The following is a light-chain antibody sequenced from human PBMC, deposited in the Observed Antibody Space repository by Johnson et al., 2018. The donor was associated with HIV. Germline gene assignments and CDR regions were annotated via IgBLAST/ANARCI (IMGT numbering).Light chain of an antibody. J-gene: IGLJ1*01. CDR2: ENN. Sequence: QSVLTQPPSVSAAPGQKVTISCSGTKSNIGNNYVSWYQQFPGTAPKLLIYENNKRSSGIPDRFSGSKSGTSATLGIAGLQTGDEADYYCGTWENSLSTGGVFGTGTKVTVL. CDR3: GTWENSLSTGGV. CDR1: KSNIGNNY. V-gene: IGLV1-51*02.